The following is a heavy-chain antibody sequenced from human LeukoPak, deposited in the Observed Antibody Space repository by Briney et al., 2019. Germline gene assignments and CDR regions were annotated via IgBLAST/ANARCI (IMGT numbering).Heavy chain of an antibody. V-gene: IGHV1-2*02. D-gene: IGHD5-12*01. J-gene: IGHJ4*02. CDR2: INPNSGGT. CDR1: GYTFTGYY. Sequence: ASVKVSCKASGYTFTGYYMHWVRQAPGQGLEWVGWINPNSGGTNYAQKFQGRVTMTRDTSISTAYVELSRLRSDDTAVYYCARVEVVATIPFDYWGQGTLVTVSS. CDR3: ARVEVVATIPFDY.